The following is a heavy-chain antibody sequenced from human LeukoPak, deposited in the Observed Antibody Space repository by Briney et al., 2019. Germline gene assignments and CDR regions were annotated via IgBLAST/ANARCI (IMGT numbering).Heavy chain of an antibody. Sequence: GASVKVSCKASGYTFISYDINWVRQATGQGLEWMGWMNPDSGNTGYAQKLQDRLTMTRNTSISTAYMELSSLRSEDTAVYYCARASRGYSYGDFDYWGQGTLVTVPS. V-gene: IGHV1-8*01. CDR2: MNPDSGNT. CDR3: ARASRGYSYGDFDY. J-gene: IGHJ4*02. CDR1: GYTFISYD. D-gene: IGHD5-18*01.